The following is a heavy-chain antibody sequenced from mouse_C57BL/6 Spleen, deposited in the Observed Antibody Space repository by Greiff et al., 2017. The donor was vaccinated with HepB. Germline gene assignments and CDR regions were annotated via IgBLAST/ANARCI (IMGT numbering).Heavy chain of an antibody. J-gene: IGHJ2*01. Sequence: QVQLQQPGAELVRPGSSVKLSCKASGYTFTSYWMDWVKQRPGQGLEWIGNIYPSDSETHYNQKFKDKATLTVDKSSSTAYMQLSSLTSEDSAVYYCARSTVVDFDDWGQGTTLTVSS. CDR3: ARSTVVDFDD. CDR2: IYPSDSET. CDR1: GYTFTSYW. D-gene: IGHD1-1*01. V-gene: IGHV1-61*01.